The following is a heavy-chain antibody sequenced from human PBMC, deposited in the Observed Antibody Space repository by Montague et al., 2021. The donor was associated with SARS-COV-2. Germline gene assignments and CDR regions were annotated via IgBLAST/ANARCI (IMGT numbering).Heavy chain of an antibody. J-gene: IGHJ5*02. D-gene: IGHD3-10*01. CDR1: GGSISSHF. CDR3: ARATSVRGAVSWLDP. CDR2: INSNGGT. Sequence: SETLSLTCTVSGGSISSHFWSFIRQPPGKGLEWIGYINSNGGTNDNPSLRSRLTMSVDTSKNQFSLQLRSMTPADTAVYFCARATSVRGAVSWLDPWSQGILVTVSS. V-gene: IGHV4-59*11.